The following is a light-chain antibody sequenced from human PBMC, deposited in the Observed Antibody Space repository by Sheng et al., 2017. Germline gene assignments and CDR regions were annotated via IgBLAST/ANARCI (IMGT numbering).Light chain of an antibody. CDR1: DIGRKS. Sequence: SYVLTQPPSVSVAPGKTATITCGGNDIGRKSVHWYQQRPGQAPVLVVYYDIERPSGISERLSGANSGHRAILTITRAEDGDVADYYCQVWDSRSGHRIFGGGTKFTVL. V-gene: IGLV3-21*01. CDR3: QVWDSRSGHRI. J-gene: IGLJ2*01. CDR2: YDI.